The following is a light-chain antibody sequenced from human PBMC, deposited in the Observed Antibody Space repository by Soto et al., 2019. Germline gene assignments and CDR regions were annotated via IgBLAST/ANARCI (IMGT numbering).Light chain of an antibody. CDR2: AAS. CDR1: QSISRY. V-gene: IGKV1-39*01. CDR3: QQNYNTLIT. J-gene: IGKJ5*01. Sequence: DLQMTQSPSYLSAPAGDRFTSTCRASQSISRYLNWYEQKKGKAPKXXIYAASSLHTGVPSRFSGSGSGTDFNLTISNLQTEDFTTYYCQQNYNTLITFGQGTRLEI.